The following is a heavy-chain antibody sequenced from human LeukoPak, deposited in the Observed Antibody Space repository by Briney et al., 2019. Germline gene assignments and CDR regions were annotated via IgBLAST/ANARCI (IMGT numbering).Heavy chain of an antibody. CDR3: ARVVRGVISGGFDP. CDR2: INPNSGGT. J-gene: IGHJ5*02. CDR1: GYTFTDYY. V-gene: IGHV1-2*02. Sequence: ASVKVSCKASGYTFTDYYMHWVRQAPGQGLEWMGWINPNSGGTNYAQKFQGRVTMTRDTSISTAYMELSRLRSDDTVVYYCARVVRGVISGGFDPWGQGTLVTVSS. D-gene: IGHD3-10*01.